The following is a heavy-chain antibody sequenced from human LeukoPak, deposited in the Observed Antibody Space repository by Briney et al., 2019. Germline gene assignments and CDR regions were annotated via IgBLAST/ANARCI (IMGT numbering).Heavy chain of an antibody. CDR1: GGSISNGNW. J-gene: IGHJ4*02. V-gene: IGHV4-4*02. CDR3: VRCGSYCLDY. Sequence: SETLSLTCGDSGGSISNGNWWSWVRQPPGKGLEWIGEIYRTGSVNYNPSLKSRVTISVDKAKNQFSLSLNSVTAADTAVYYCVRCGSYCLDYWGQGTLVTVSS. CDR2: IYRTGSV. D-gene: IGHD1-26*01.